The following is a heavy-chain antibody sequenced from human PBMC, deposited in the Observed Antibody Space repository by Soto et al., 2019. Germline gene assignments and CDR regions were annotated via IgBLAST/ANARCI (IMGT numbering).Heavy chain of an antibody. CDR1: GFSLSTSGMR. CDR2: IDWDDDK. CDR3: ARGSGSYYGPFDY. J-gene: IGHJ4*02. Sequence: SGPTLVNPTQTLTLTCTFSGFSLSTSGMRVSWIRQPPGKALEWLARIDWDDDKFYSTSLKTRLTISKDTSKNQLVLTMTTMDPVDTATYYCARGSGSYYGPFDYWGQGTQVTVSS. D-gene: IGHD1-26*01. V-gene: IGHV2-70*04.